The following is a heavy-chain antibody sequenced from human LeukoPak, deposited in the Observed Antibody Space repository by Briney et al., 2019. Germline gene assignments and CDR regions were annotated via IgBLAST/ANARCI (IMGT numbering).Heavy chain of an antibody. CDR1: GATFSDYA. V-gene: IGHV1-69*10. CDR3: ARDSGERGSGSYLFAY. CDR2: FIPILGTA. J-gene: IGHJ4*02. D-gene: IGHD3-10*01. Sequence: RASVKVSCKASGATFSDYALNWVRQAPGQGLEWMGVFIPILGTANSTQKFQDRVTITADTSTNTAYMELSSLRSDDTAVYYCARDSGERGSGSYLFAYWGQGTLVTVSS.